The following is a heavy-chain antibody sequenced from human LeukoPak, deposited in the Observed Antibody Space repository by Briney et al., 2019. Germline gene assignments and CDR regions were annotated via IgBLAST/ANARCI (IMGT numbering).Heavy chain of an antibody. CDR1: GGSISSYY. CDR2: IYYSGST. Sequence: SETLSLTCTVSGGSISSYYWSWIRQPPGKGLEWIGYIYYSGSTNYNPSLKSRVTISVDTSKNQFSLKLSSVTAADTAVYYCARRPGLTYDYWGQGTLVTVSP. V-gene: IGHV4-59*08. J-gene: IGHJ4*02. CDR3: ARRPGLTYDY. D-gene: IGHD3-16*01.